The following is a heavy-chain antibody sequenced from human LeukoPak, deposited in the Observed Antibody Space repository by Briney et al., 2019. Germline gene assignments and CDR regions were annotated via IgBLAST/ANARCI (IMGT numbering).Heavy chain of an antibody. CDR3: ARGYGSGSYYGY. Sequence: PSETLSLTCTVPGGSISTYYWSWIRQPAGKGLEWIGRIHTSGSTTYNPSLKSRVTMSVDTSKNQFSLKLTSVTAADTAVYYCARGYGSGSYYGYWGQGTLVTVSS. V-gene: IGHV4-4*07. CDR1: GGSISTYY. D-gene: IGHD3-10*01. J-gene: IGHJ4*02. CDR2: IHTSGST.